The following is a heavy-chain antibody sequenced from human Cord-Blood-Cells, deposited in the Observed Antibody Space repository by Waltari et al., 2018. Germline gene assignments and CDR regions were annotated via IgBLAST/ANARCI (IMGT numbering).Heavy chain of an antibody. J-gene: IGHJ3*02. D-gene: IGHD3-3*01. CDR3: ARDTYYDFWSGLRGAFDI. V-gene: IGHV4-34*01. CDR1: GGSFSGYY. CDR2: INHSGST. Sequence: QVQLQQWGAGLLKPSETLSLTCAVYGGSFSGYYWSWIRQPPGKGLEWIGEINHSGSTNYNPSLKSRVTISGDTSKNQFSLKLSSVTAADTAVYYCARDTYYDFWSGLRGAFDIWGQGTMVTVSS.